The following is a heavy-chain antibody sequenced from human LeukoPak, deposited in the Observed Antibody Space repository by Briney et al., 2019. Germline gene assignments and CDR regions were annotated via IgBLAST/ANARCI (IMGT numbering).Heavy chain of an antibody. CDR2: IYTSGST. CDR3: ARHQRYSSRALDY. V-gene: IGHV4-4*09. Sequence: PSETLSLTCTVSGGSISSYYWSWIQQPPGKGLEWIGYIYTSGSTNYNPSLKSRVTISVDTSKNQFSLKLSSVTAADTAVYYCARHQRYSSRALDYWGQGTLVTVSS. J-gene: IGHJ4*02. CDR1: GGSISSYY. D-gene: IGHD6-13*01.